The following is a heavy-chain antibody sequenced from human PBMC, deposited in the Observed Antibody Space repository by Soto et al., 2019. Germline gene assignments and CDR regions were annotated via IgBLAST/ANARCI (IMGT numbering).Heavy chain of an antibody. J-gene: IGHJ4*02. V-gene: IGHV1-18*01. CDR1: VYTFTSHA. CDR3: ARSGPLAGY. CDR2: ISSYNGNT. Sequence: AAGNVSCKASVYTFTSHAISWVRQAPGQWLELMLWISSYNGNTNXSQNLQSIXXMTTDTSTTTSXMELRXLRSDDTAVYYCARSGPLAGYCGQGTLVTV. D-gene: IGHD3-10*01.